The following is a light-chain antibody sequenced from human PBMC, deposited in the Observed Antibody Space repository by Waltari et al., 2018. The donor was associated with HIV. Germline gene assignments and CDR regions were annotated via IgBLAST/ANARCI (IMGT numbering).Light chain of an antibody. CDR1: SGSIGTNY. Sequence: NFMLTQPHSVSESPGKTVTISCTGSSGSIGTNYVQWYQQRPGSAPTTVIYEDNRRPSRVPDRCSGSIDSSSNAASLTISGLKTEDEADYYCQSYDSTNHVVFGGGTKLTVL. J-gene: IGLJ2*01. CDR3: QSYDSTNHVV. V-gene: IGLV6-57*02. CDR2: EDN.